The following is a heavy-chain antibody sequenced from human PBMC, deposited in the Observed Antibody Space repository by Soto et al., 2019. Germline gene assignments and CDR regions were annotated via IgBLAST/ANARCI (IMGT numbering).Heavy chain of an antibody. D-gene: IGHD2-21*02. CDR3: ARHPSDFWFDP. Sequence: PSETLSLTCTVSGGSISGYYWSWIRQPPGKGLEWIGEINHSGSTNYNPSLKSRVTVSVDTSKNQFSLKLSSVTAADTAVYYCARHPSDFWFDPWGQGTLVTVSS. CDR2: INHSGST. CDR1: GGSISGYY. V-gene: IGHV4-34*01. J-gene: IGHJ5*02.